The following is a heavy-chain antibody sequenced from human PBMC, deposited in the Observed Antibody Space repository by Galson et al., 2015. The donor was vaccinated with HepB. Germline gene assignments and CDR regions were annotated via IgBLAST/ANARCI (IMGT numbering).Heavy chain of an antibody. J-gene: IGHJ3*02. V-gene: IGHV3-48*04. CDR3: ARVRSYYDSDAFDI. CDR2: ISFSSTITI. D-gene: IGHD3-22*01. CDR1: GFSFSTSS. Sequence: SLRLSCAASGFSFSTSSMNWVRQAPGKGLEWVSFISFSSTITIYYADSVRGRFTISRDNAKNSLYLQMNSLRAEDTAVYYCARVRSYYDSDAFDIWGQETMVTVSS.